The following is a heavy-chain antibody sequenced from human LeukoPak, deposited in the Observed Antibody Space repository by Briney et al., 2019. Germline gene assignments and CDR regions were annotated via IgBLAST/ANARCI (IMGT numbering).Heavy chain of an antibody. J-gene: IGHJ4*02. D-gene: IGHD1-14*01. CDR3: AGISATMVYY. V-gene: IGHV3-48*03. CDR2: ISASGTLT. Sequence: GGSLRLSCAASGFSFSSYEMNWVRQAPGKGLEWISYISASGTLTHYADSVEGRFAISRDNSKNTLYLQMNSLRAEDTAVYYCAGISATMVYYWGQGTLVTVSS. CDR1: GFSFSSYE.